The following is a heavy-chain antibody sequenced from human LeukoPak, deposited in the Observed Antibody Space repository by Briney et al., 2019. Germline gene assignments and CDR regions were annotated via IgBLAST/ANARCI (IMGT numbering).Heavy chain of an antibody. J-gene: IGHJ6*03. CDR1: GFTFSSYW. CDR2: IKQDGSEK. Sequence: PGGSLRLSCAASGFTFSSYWMSWVRQAPGKGLEGVANIKQDGSEKYYVDSVKGRFTISRDSAKNSLCLQMNSLRAEDTAVYYCARDALLSGTVYPIYYYYYMDVWGKGTTVTVSS. V-gene: IGHV3-7*01. CDR3: ARDALLSGTVYPIYYYYYMDV. D-gene: IGHD2-2*01.